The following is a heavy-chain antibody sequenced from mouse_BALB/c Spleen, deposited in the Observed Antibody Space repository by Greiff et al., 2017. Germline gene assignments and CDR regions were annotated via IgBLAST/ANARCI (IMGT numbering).Heavy chain of an antibody. D-gene: IGHD1-1*01. V-gene: IGHV5-6-3*01. CDR1: GFTFSSYG. J-gene: IGHJ4*01. Sequence: VQLKQSGGGLMQPGGSLKLSCAASGFTFSSYGMSWVRQTPDKRLELVATINSNGGSTYYPDSVKGRFTISRDNAKNTLYLQRSSLKSEDTAMYYCARAPPMTTVVAKGHYYAMDYWGQGTSVTVSS. CDR2: INSNGGST. CDR3: ARAPPMTTVVAKGHYYAMDY.